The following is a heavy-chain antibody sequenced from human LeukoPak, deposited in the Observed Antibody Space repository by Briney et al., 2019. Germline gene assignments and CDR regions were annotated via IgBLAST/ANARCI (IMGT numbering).Heavy chain of an antibody. D-gene: IGHD3-10*01. CDR2: IVVGSGNT. CDR3: AATTMVRGVIIHYYGMDV. Sequence: GTSVKVSCKASGFTFTSSAVQCVRQARGQRLEWIGWIVVGSGNTNYAQEFQERVTITRDMSTSTAYMELSSLRSEDTAVYYCAATTMVRGVIIHYYGMDVWGKGTTVTVSS. J-gene: IGHJ6*04. V-gene: IGHV1-58*01. CDR1: GFTFTSSA.